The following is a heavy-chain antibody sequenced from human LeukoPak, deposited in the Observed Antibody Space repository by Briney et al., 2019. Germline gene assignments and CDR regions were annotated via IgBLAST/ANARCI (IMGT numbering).Heavy chain of an antibody. D-gene: IGHD2-2*02. CDR3: ARGYCTSTSCYNDY. V-gene: IGHV3-30*04. CDR2: TSFDVSNK. Sequence: PGGSLRLSCAASGFTFSSYAMHWVRQAPGKGLEWVATTSFDVSNKYYADSVKGRFTISRDNSKNTLYLQTNSLRTEDTAVYSCARGYCTSTSCYNDYWGQGTLVTVSS. J-gene: IGHJ4*02. CDR1: GFTFSSYA.